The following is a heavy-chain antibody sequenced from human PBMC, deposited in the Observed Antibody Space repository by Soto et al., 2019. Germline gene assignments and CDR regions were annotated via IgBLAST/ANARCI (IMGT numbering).Heavy chain of an antibody. V-gene: IGHV1-18*01. CDR1: GYTFTSYG. J-gene: IGHJ4*02. CDR3: ARGGKYDFWSGYYPYHIDY. D-gene: IGHD3-3*01. CDR2: ISAYNGNT. Sequence: ASVKVSCKASGYTFTSYGISWVRQAPGQGLEWMGWISAYNGNTNYAQKLQGRVTMTTDTSTSTAYIELRSLRSDDTAVYYCARGGKYDFWSGYYPYHIDYWGQGTLVTVSS.